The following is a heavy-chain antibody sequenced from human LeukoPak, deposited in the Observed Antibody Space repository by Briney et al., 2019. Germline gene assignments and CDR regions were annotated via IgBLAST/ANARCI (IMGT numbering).Heavy chain of an antibody. V-gene: IGHV4-31*03. D-gene: IGHD3-22*01. Sequence: PSQTLCLTCTVSVGCISSGCYYWSWMRQHPGKGLEWIGYIYYSGSTYYNPSLKSRVTISVDTSKNQFSLKLSSVTAADTAVYYCARIAVPYYYDSSGYSSYFQHWGQGTLVTVSS. J-gene: IGHJ1*01. CDR2: IYYSGST. CDR1: VGCISSGCYY. CDR3: ARIAVPYYYDSSGYSSYFQH.